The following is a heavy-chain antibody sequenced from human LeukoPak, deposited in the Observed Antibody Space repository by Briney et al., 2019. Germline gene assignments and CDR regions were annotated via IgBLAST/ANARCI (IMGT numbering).Heavy chain of an antibody. CDR2: IYYSGTT. Sequence: GSLRLSCAASGFTFSGHNMNWVRQAPGKGLEWIGSIYYSGTTYYYPSLKSRVTISVDTSKNQFSLKLRSVTAADTAVYYCASPSRSGSPLDSWGQGTLVTVSS. CDR3: ASPSRSGSPLDS. CDR1: GFTFSGHN. V-gene: IGHV4-38-2*01. D-gene: IGHD1-26*01. J-gene: IGHJ4*02.